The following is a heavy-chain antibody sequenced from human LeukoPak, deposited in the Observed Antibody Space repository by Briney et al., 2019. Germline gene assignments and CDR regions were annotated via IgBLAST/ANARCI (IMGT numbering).Heavy chain of an antibody. Sequence: SETLSLTCTVSGYSISSGYCWGWIRQPPGKGLEWIGSIYHTGSTYRNASLESRVSISVDTSKDQFSLKLSSVTAADTAVYYCAREMATIDYWGQGTLVTVSS. CDR1: GYSISSGYC. D-gene: IGHD5-24*01. CDR2: IYHTGST. V-gene: IGHV4-38-2*02. CDR3: AREMATIDY. J-gene: IGHJ4*02.